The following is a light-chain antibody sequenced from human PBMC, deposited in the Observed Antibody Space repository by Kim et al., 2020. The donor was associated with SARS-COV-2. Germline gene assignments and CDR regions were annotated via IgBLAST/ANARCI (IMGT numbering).Light chain of an antibody. CDR1: QDIERY. Sequence: DIQMTQSPSSLSASVGDRVTITCQASQDIERYLNWFQQKPGKAPKLLIYDASNLEFGVPSRFSGSGSGTHFSFTITSLHPEDVATYYCQQSDKLPLTFGPGTKVVIK. CDR2: DAS. V-gene: IGKV1-33*01. CDR3: QQSDKLPLT. J-gene: IGKJ3*01.